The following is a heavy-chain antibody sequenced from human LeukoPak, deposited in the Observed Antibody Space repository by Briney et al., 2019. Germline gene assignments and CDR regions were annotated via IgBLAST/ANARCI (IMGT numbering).Heavy chain of an antibody. D-gene: IGHD1-26*01. Sequence: RGESLKISCKGSGYSFTSYWICWVRQMPGEGLEWMGIIYPGDSDTRYRPSFQGQVPISADKSISTAYLQWSSLKASDTAMYYCARHASPGAPDAFDIWGQGTMVTVSS. V-gene: IGHV5-51*01. CDR2: IYPGDSDT. CDR3: ARHASPGAPDAFDI. CDR1: GYSFTSYW. J-gene: IGHJ3*02.